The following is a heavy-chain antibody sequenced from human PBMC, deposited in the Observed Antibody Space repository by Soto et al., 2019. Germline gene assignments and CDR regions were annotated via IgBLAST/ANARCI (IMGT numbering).Heavy chain of an antibody. J-gene: IGHJ4*02. V-gene: IGHV1-46*01. D-gene: IGHD2-21*02. CDR3: ARPYCGGDCFAFDY. Sequence: GASVKVSCKASGYTFTSYYMHWVRQAPGQGHEWMGIINPSGGSTSYGEKFQGRVTMTRDTSTSTVYMELSSLRSEDTAVYYCARPYCGGDCFAFDYWGQGTLVTVSS. CDR2: INPSGGST. CDR1: GYTFTSYY.